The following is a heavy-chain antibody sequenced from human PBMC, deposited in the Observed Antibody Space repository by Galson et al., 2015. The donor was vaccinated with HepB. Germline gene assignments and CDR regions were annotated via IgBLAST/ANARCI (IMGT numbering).Heavy chain of an antibody. V-gene: IGHV4-61*08. CDR2: VCYNGPT. CDR1: GASVSSRDFC. CDR3: TSGRDAYKTGF. Sequence: ETLSLTCTVSGASVSSRDFCWSWIRQPPGERPEQIGYVCYNGPTTYNPSLKSRVSMSVGTSKNLLSLRVTSVTAADTAVYFCTSGRDAYKTGFWRQGPLVTVSS. D-gene: IGHD5-24*01. J-gene: IGHJ4*02.